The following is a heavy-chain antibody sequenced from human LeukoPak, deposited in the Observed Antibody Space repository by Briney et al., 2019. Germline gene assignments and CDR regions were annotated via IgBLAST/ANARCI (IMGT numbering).Heavy chain of an antibody. V-gene: IGHV1-2*02. CDR1: GYTFTGYY. CDR2: INPNSGDT. D-gene: IGHD5-12*01. CDR3: ARVSGYGAFDI. J-gene: IGHJ3*02. Sequence: GASVKVSCKASGYTFTGYYIHWVRQAPGQGLEWMGWINPNSGDTNFPQKFQGRDTMTEDTSTDTAYMELSSLRSEGTAVYYCARVSGYGAFDIWGQGTMVTVSS.